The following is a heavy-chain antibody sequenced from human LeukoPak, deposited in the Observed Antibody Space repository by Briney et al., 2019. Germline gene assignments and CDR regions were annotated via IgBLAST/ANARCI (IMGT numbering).Heavy chain of an antibody. CDR1: GYIFTGHC. J-gene: IGHJ3*01. CDR3: AKGFDAADYYWGQGGFDF. Sequence: ASVKVSCKTSGYIFTGHCLHWVRQAPGQGLEWMGWINPNSGDTNYAQKFQGKSSMTADTSTSTAYMELRRLRSDDTAVYYCAKGFDAADYYWGQGGFDFWGQGTKVIVSS. V-gene: IGHV1-2*02. CDR2: INPNSGDT. D-gene: IGHD3-16*01.